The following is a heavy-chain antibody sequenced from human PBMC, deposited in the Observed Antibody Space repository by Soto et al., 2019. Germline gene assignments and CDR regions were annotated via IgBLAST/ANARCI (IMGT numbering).Heavy chain of an antibody. CDR3: ARVATTRYNWFDP. V-gene: IGHV4-59*01. D-gene: IGHD4-17*01. Sequence: SETLTLTCTVSGGSISSYYWSWIRQPAGKGLEWIGYIYYSGSTNYNPSLKSRVTISVDTSKNQFSLKLSSVTAADTAVYYCARVATTRYNWFDPWGQGTLVTVSS. J-gene: IGHJ5*02. CDR2: IYYSGST. CDR1: GGSISSYY.